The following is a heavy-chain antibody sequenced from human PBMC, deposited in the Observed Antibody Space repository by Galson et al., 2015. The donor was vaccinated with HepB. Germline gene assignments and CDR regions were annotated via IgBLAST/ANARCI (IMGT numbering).Heavy chain of an antibody. CDR2: ISGSGGST. V-gene: IGHV3-23*01. J-gene: IGHJ4*02. CDR3: AKYGRGVIIDEAAGFDY. Sequence: SLRLSCAASGFTFSSYAMSWVRQAPGKGLEWVSAISGSGGSTYYADSVKGRFTISGDNSKNTLYLQMNSLRAEDTAVYYCAKYGRGVIIDEAAGFDYWGQGTLVTVSS. D-gene: IGHD3-10*01. CDR1: GFTFSSYA.